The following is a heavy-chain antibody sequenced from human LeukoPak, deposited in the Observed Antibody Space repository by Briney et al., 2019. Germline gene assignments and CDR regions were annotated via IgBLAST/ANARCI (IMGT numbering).Heavy chain of an antibody. V-gene: IGHV1-2*02. CDR3: ARAYCSGGSCYSGKRFDP. CDR1: GYTFTGYY. D-gene: IGHD2-15*01. Sequence: ASVKVSCKASGYTFTGYYMHWVRQAPGQGLEWMGWINPNSGGTNYAQKFQGRVTMTRDTSISTAYMELSRLRSDDTAVYYCARAYCSGGSCYSGKRFDPRGQGTLVTVSS. CDR2: INPNSGGT. J-gene: IGHJ5*02.